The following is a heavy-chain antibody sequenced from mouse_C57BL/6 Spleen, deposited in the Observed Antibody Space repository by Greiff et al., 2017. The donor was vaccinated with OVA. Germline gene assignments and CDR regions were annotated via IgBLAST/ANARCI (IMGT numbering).Heavy chain of an antibody. CDR1: GYTFTSYW. CDR3: ARGMDGNYIYYAMDY. D-gene: IGHD2-1*01. V-gene: IGHV1-53*01. CDR2: INPSNGGT. J-gene: IGHJ4*01. Sequence: QVQLQQPGTELVKPGASVKLSCKASGYTFTSYWMHWVKQRPGQGLEWIGNINPSNGGTNYNEKFKSKATLTVDKSSSTAYMQRSSLTSEDSAVYYCARGMDGNYIYYAMDYWGQGTSVTVSS.